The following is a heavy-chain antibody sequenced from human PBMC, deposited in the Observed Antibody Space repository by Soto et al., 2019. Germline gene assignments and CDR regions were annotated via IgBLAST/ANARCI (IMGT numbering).Heavy chain of an antibody. CDR2: IIPIFGTA. Sequence: SSVKVSCKASGGTFSSYAISWPRHAPGKRLEWMGGIIPIFGTANYAQKFQGRVTITADESTSTAYMELSSLRSEDTAVYYCARADDSSGYYFAVSLDPWGQGTLVTVSS. J-gene: IGHJ5*02. CDR3: ARADDSSGYYFAVSLDP. V-gene: IGHV1-69*01. D-gene: IGHD3-22*01. CDR1: GGTFSSYA.